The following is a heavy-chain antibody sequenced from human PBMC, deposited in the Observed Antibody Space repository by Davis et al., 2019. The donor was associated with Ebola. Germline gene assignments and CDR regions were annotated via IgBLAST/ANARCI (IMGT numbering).Heavy chain of an antibody. J-gene: IGHJ6*02. CDR3: AKDRVVATIGGMDV. Sequence: PGGSLRLSCAASGFTFSSYAMSWVRQAPGKGLEWVAVISYGGSNKYYADSVKGRFTISRDNSKNTLYLQMNSLRAEDTAVYYCAKDRVVATIGGMDVWGQGTTVTVSS. CDR1: GFTFSSYA. CDR2: ISYGGSNK. D-gene: IGHD5-12*01. V-gene: IGHV3-30*18.